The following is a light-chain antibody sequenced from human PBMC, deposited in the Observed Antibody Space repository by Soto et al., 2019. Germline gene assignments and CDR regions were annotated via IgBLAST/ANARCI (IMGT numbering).Light chain of an antibody. CDR1: QSVISSD. V-gene: IGKV3-20*01. CDR3: QQYGSSLPYT. Sequence: EIGLLQYPGTLSLSPGERATLSCRALQSVISSDLAWYHQKPGQAPRLLICSASSRATCILDRFSGSGSGTDFTLNISRLEPEDFAVYYCQQYGSSLPYTFGQGTKLVIK. J-gene: IGKJ2*01. CDR2: SAS.